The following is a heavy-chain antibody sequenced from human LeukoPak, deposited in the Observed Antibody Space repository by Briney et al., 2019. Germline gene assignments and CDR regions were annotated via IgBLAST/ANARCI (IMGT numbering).Heavy chain of an antibody. D-gene: IGHD5-12*01. CDR1: DVSIRSSY. Sequence: SETLSLTCSVSDVSIRSSYWSWIRQPPGKGLEWIGYIYYSGSTNYNPSLKSRVTISVDTSKNQFSLKLSSVTAADTAVYYCARVYGSGYDFRGAFDIWGQGTMVTVSS. V-gene: IGHV4-59*01. CDR3: ARVYGSGYDFRGAFDI. J-gene: IGHJ3*02. CDR2: IYYSGST.